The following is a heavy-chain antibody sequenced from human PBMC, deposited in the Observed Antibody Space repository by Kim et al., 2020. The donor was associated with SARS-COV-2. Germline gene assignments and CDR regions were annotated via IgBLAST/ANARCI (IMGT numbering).Heavy chain of an antibody. V-gene: IGHV3-33*01. D-gene: IGHD3-9*01. CDR3: ARDASYDVVIGYSYFDS. CDR2: TYYDGISK. J-gene: IGHJ4*02. Sequence: GGSLRLSCAASGFTFSGFAMHWVRQAPGKGLEWVAVTYYDGISKSYADSVKGRFNISRDNSKDTVYLQLNNLRVEDTAVYYCARDASYDVVIGYSYFDSWGQGTLVTVSS. CDR1: GFTFSGFA.